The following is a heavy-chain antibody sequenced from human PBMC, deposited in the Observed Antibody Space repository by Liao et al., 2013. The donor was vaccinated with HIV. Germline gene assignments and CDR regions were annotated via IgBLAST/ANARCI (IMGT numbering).Heavy chain of an antibody. CDR2: IYTSGST. Sequence: QVQLQESGPGLVKPSQTLSLTCTVSGGSISSGSYYWSWIRQPAGKGLEWIGRIYTSGSTNYNPSLKSRVTISVDTSKNQVSLKLDSVTAADTAIYYCARGRTVATTPLAYWGQGTRVTVSS. V-gene: IGHV4-61*02. J-gene: IGHJ4*02. CDR1: GGSISSGSYY. CDR3: ARGRTVATTPLAY. D-gene: IGHD5-12*01.